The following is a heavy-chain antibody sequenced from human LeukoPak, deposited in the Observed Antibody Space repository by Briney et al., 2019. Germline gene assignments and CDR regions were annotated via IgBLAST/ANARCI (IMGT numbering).Heavy chain of an antibody. CDR2: INHSGST. CDR3: ARAVVVVAATSIGY. J-gene: IGHJ4*02. Sequence: SETLSLTCAVYGGSFSGYYWSWIRQPPGKGLEWIGEINHSGSTNYNPSLKSRVTISVDTSKNQFSLKLSSVTAADTAVYYCARAVVVVAATSIGYWGQGTLVTVSS. CDR1: GGSFSGYY. D-gene: IGHD2-15*01. V-gene: IGHV4-34*01.